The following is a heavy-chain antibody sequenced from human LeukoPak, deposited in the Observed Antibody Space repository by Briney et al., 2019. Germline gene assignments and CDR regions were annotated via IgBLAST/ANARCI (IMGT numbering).Heavy chain of an antibody. J-gene: IGHJ4*02. CDR1: GYTFTGYY. D-gene: IGHD4-17*01. CDR2: IDSNSGGT. V-gene: IGHV1-2*02. Sequence: GASVTVSCKSSGYTFTGYYMHWVRQAPGQGFEWMGRIDSNSGGTNYAQNFQGRVTMTRDTSISTVYMELISLRSNDTAVYYCAREMNYDDCRTSDYWGQGTLVTVSS. CDR3: AREMNYDDCRTSDY.